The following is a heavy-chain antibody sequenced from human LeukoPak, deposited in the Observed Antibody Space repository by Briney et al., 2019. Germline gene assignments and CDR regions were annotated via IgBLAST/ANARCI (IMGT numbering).Heavy chain of an antibody. CDR1: GGSISSSSYY. D-gene: IGHD2-2*01. CDR2: IYYSGST. CDR3: ARHRASGIVVVPAGVDY. J-gene: IGHJ4*02. Sequence: SETLSLTCTVSGGSISSSSYYWGWIRQPPGKGLEWIGSIYYSGSTYYNPSLKSRVTISVDTSKNQFSLKLSSVTAADTAVYYCARHRASGIVVVPAGVDYWGQGTLVTVSS. V-gene: IGHV4-39*01.